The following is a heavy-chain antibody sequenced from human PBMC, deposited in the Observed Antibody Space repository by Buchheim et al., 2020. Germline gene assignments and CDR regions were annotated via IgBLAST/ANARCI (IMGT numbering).Heavy chain of an antibody. CDR2: IRSKANSYAT. CDR3: TRHFDRWLGEDTYYFDY. J-gene: IGHJ4*02. D-gene: IGHD6-19*01. Sequence: EVQLVESGGGLVQPGGSLKLSCAASGFTFSGSAMHWVRQASGKGLEWVGRIRSKANSYATAYAASVKGRLTISRDDSKNTAYLQMNSLKTEDTAVYYCTRHFDRWLGEDTYYFDYWGQGTL. CDR1: GFTFSGSA. V-gene: IGHV3-73*02.